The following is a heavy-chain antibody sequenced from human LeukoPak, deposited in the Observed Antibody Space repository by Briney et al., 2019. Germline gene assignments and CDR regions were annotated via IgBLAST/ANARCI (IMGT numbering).Heavy chain of an antibody. CDR2: IKEDGSEK. J-gene: IGHJ5*02. Sequence: GGSLRLSCAASGFIFSTYWMSWVRQAPGKGVEWVANIKEDGSEKYYVDSVKGRFTISRDNAKKSLYLQMNSLRVEDTAVYYCARDRAHYGSGSGTRKFDPWGQGTLVTVSS. V-gene: IGHV3-7*01. D-gene: IGHD3-10*01. CDR3: ARDRAHYGSGSGTRKFDP. CDR1: GFIFSTYW.